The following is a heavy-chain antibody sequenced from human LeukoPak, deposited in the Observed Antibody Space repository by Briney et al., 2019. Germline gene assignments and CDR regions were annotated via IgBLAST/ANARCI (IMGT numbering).Heavy chain of an antibody. CDR3: ARHYGDYGSFDY. CDR2: IDPSDSYT. CDR1: GYSFTSYW. Sequence: GESLKISCKGSGYSFTSYWISWVRQMPGKGLEWMGRIDPSDSYTNYSPSFQGHVTISADKSISTAYLRWSSLKASDTAMYYCARHYGDYGSFDYWGQGTLVTVSS. D-gene: IGHD4-17*01. J-gene: IGHJ4*02. V-gene: IGHV5-10-1*01.